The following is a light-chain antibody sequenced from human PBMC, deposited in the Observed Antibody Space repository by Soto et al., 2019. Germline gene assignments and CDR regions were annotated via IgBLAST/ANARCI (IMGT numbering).Light chain of an antibody. CDR3: QQYTNSPPMST. Sequence: DIVLTQSPGTLSLSPGERATLSCRASQSMSNRYLAWYHQKPGQAPRLLIYGTSNRASGIPDRFSGSGSGTDVSLTISRLEREDFAVYYCQQYTNSPPMSTFGQGTRLEI. CDR2: GTS. CDR1: QSMSNRY. J-gene: IGKJ2*01. V-gene: IGKV3-20*01.